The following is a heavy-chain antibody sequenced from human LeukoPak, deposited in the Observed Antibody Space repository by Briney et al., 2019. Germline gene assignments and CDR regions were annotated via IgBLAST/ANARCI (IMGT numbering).Heavy chain of an antibody. Sequence: ASVKVSCKVSGYTFTSYDIHWLRQVAGQGLEWMGWMIPNSGNTAYAQKFQGRDTMTRNTSISTAYMELSSLRSDDTAVYYCAREYNWNVNWFDPWGQGTLVTVSS. V-gene: IGHV1-8*01. CDR1: GYTFTSYD. D-gene: IGHD1-1*01. J-gene: IGHJ5*02. CDR3: AREYNWNVNWFDP. CDR2: MIPNSGNT.